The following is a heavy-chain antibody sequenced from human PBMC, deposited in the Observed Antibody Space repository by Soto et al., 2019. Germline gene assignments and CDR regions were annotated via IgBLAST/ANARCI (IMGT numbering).Heavy chain of an antibody. Sequence: EVQLVESGGGLVQPGGSLRLXCVASGFTVTDIYMNWVRQAPGKGXXWXXXIYKDFTDYADFVRGRFSVSTDXXXXXXXXXXXXXXXXXXXXXXCAREPRYCSGGSCSIMGDAFDIWGQGAMVTVXS. V-gene: IGHV3-66*01. D-gene: IGHD2-15*01. CDR2: IYKDFT. CDR1: GFTVTDIY. CDR3: AREPRYCSGGSCSIMGDAFDI. J-gene: IGHJ3*02.